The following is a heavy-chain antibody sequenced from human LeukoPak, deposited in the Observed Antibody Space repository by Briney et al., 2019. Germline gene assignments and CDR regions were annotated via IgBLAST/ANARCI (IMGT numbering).Heavy chain of an antibody. V-gene: IGHV3-7*03. CDR3: ARDRSDDYFDC. CDR2: INEGGNEK. D-gene: IGHD6-19*01. Sequence: GSLRLSCAASGFTFRNYWMSWVRQVPGKGLEWVVNINEGGNEKNYVDSVKGRFTASRDNAQNSLYLQMNSLRVEDTAVYYCARDRSDDYFDCWGQGTLVTVSS. J-gene: IGHJ4*02. CDR1: GFTFRNYW.